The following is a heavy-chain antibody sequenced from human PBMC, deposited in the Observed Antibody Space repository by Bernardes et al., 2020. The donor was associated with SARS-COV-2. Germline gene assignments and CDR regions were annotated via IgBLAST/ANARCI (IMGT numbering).Heavy chain of an antibody. Sequence: GSSLRVCCAASGFTFSDYTMIWVRQAPGKGLQWVSSITKSGSDMYYADSVKGRFSISRDNGKNSLFLQLNSLRVEDTAVYYCARRPAAIAADYWGQGTLVTVSS. V-gene: IGHV3-21*01. CDR1: GFTFSDYT. CDR3: ARRPAAIAADY. CDR2: ITKSGSDM. D-gene: IGHD2-2*01. J-gene: IGHJ4*02.